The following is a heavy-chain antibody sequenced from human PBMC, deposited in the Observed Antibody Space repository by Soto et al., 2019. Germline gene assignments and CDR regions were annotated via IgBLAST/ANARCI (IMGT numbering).Heavy chain of an antibody. CDR3: STRAYDTNGYYRFDH. CDR2: INHSGRV. V-gene: IGHV4-34*01. D-gene: IGHD3-22*01. J-gene: IGHJ5*01. Sequence: PSETLSLTCAVYGGSFSGHSWTWIRQSPGKGLEWIGDINHSGRVNYSPSLKSRVTISLGTSKNQFSLTLSAVTAADTAMYYCSTRAYDTNGYYRFDHWGQGTLVTVSS. CDR1: GGSFSGHS.